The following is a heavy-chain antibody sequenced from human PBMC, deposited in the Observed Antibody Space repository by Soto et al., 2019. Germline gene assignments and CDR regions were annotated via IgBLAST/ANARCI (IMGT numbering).Heavy chain of an antibody. J-gene: IGHJ5*02. D-gene: IGHD3-3*01. Sequence: QVQLVRSGAEVKKPGASVKVSCKASGYTFTSYDINWVRQASGQGPEWMGWMNPNSGNTGYAQKFKGRVTKTRNTSISTAYMELSSLRSEDSAVYYCARRTYDFWSGYYINWFDPWGQGTLVTVSS. CDR3: ARRTYDFWSGYYINWFDP. V-gene: IGHV1-8*01. CDR1: GYTFTSYD. CDR2: MNPNSGNT.